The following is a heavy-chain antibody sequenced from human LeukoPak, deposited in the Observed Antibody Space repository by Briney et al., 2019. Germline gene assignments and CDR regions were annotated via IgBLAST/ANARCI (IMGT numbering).Heavy chain of an antibody. CDR1: GSSFISPG. Sequence: GGSLRLSCAAPGSSFISPGITWVGQPPGKGLGCLANIKEDGGKVNYVDSVKGRFTIYRDNAKNSVYLQLNRLRVEDTALYYCVRDRAYSAFDIWGQGTMVTVSS. V-gene: IGHV3-7*01. CDR3: VRDRAYSAFDI. CDR2: IKEDGGKV. D-gene: IGHD4-11*01. J-gene: IGHJ3*02.